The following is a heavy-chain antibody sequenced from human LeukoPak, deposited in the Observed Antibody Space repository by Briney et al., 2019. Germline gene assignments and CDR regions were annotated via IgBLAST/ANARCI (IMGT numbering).Heavy chain of an antibody. CDR1: GGSISSYY. Sequence: SETLSLTCTVSGGSISSYYWSWIRQPPGTGLEWIGYIYYSGSTNYNPSLKRRVTISVDTSKNQFSLKLSSVTAADTDVYCCARQGSGYDSALDYWGQGTLVAV. J-gene: IGHJ4*02. CDR3: ARQGSGYDSALDY. V-gene: IGHV4-59*01. D-gene: IGHD5-12*01. CDR2: IYYSGST.